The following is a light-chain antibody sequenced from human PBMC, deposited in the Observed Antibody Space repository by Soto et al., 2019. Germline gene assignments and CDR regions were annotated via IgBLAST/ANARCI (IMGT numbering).Light chain of an antibody. J-gene: IGLJ2*01. CDR1: SSDVGSYNF. Sequence: QSALTQPASVSGSPGQSITISCTGTSSDVGSYNFVSWYQQHPGKAPKLMIYEGSKRPSGVSNRFSGSKSGNTASLTLSGLQAEDEADYYCCSYDGSKVFGGGTKLTVL. V-gene: IGLV2-23*01. CDR2: EGS. CDR3: CSYDGSKV.